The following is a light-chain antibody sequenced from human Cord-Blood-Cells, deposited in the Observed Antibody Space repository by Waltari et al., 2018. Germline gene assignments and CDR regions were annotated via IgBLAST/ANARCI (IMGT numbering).Light chain of an antibody. CDR2: KAS. CDR1: QSISSG. Sequence: DIQMTQSPSTLSASVGDRVTITCRASQSISSGLAGYQQKPGKAPKLLIYKASSLESGVPSRFSGSGSGTEFTLTISSLQPDDFATYYCQQYNSILGTFGQGTKVEIK. J-gene: IGKJ1*01. V-gene: IGKV1-5*03. CDR3: QQYNSILGT.